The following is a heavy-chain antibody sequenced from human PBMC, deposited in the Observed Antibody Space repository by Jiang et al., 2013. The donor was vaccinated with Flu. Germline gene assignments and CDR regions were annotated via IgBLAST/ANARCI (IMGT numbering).Heavy chain of an antibody. D-gene: IGHD2-15*01. CDR2: IYHSGST. V-gene: IGHV4-38-2*01. Sequence: GPGLVKPSETLSLTCAVSDYSISSGYYWGWIRQPPGKGLEWIGSIYHSGSTYYNPSLKSRVTMSVDTSKNQFSLKLSSVTAADTAVYYCARVLKDCSGGTCYYYGLDVWGQGTTVTVS. CDR3: ARVLKDCSGGTCYYYGLDV. J-gene: IGHJ6*02. CDR1: DYSISSGYY.